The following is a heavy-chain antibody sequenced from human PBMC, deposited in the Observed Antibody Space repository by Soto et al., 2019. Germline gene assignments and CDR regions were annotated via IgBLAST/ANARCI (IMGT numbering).Heavy chain of an antibody. J-gene: IGHJ6*02. V-gene: IGHV3-23*01. D-gene: IGHD3-3*01. Sequence: GGSLRLSCAASGFTFSSYAMSWVRQAPGKGLEWVSAISGSGGSTYYADSVKGRFTISRDNSKNTLYLQMNSLRAEDTAVYYCAKVTVFGVVITDGMDVWGQGTTVTVSS. CDR2: ISGSGGST. CDR1: GFTFSSYA. CDR3: AKVTVFGVVITDGMDV.